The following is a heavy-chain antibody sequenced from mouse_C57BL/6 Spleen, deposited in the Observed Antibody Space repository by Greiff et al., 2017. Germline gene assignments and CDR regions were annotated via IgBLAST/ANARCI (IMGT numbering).Heavy chain of an antibody. V-gene: IGHV5-17*01. CDR3: ARSLLLRSAMDY. CDR1: GFTFSDYG. CDR2: ISSGSSTI. Sequence: EVKVVESGGGLVKPGGSLKLSCAASGFTFSDYGMHWVRQAPEKGLEWVAYISSGSSTIYYADTVKGRFTFSRDNAKNTLFLQMTSLRSEDTAMYYCARSLLLRSAMDYWGQGTSVTVSS. J-gene: IGHJ4*01. D-gene: IGHD1-1*01.